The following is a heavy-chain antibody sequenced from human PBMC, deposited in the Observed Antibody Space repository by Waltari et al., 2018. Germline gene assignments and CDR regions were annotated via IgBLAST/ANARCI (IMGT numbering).Heavy chain of an antibody. CDR3: ATYIGASVGTAAFDV. CDR1: GVSITSNRHY. CDR2: VSYGGPT. D-gene: IGHD5-12*01. V-gene: IGHV4-39*01. J-gene: IGHJ3*01. Sequence: QLQLQESGPRLVRPSETLSLICRVSGVSITSNRHYWAWIRQSPGQGLEWIGTVSYGGPTYISPSLKSRVSVSRDTSKNQVSLILGSVTAADMAVYYCATYIGASVGTAAFDVWGQGTMVTVSS.